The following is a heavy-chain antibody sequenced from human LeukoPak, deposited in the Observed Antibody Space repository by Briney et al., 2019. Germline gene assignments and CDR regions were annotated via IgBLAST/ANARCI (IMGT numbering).Heavy chain of an antibody. D-gene: IGHD6-13*01. V-gene: IGHV4-59*01. CDR2: IYYSGST. CDR3: ARVNSSSWYDPPNWFDP. CDR1: GGSISSYY. Sequence: KPSETLSLTCTVSGGSISSYYWSWIRQPPEKGLEWIGYIYYSGSTNYNPSLKSRVTISVDTSKNQFSLKLSSVTAADTAVYYCARVNSSSWYDPPNWFDPWGQGTLVTVSS. J-gene: IGHJ5*02.